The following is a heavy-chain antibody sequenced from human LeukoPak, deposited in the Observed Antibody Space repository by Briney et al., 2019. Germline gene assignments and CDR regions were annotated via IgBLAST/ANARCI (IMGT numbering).Heavy chain of an antibody. J-gene: IGHJ6*04. CDR3: AELGITMIGGV. CDR2: ISSSSSTI. D-gene: IGHD3-10*02. V-gene: IGHV3-48*01. CDR1: GFTVSSNY. Sequence: GGSLRLSCAASGFTVSSNYMSWVRQAPGMGLEWVSYISSSSSTIYYADSVKGRFTISRDNAKNSLYLQMNSLRAEDTAVYYCAELGITMIGGVWGKGTTVTISS.